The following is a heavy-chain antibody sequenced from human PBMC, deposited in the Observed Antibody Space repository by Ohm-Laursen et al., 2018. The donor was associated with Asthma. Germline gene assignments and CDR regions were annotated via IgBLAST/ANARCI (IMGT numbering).Heavy chain of an antibody. V-gene: IGHV3-30-3*01. J-gene: IGHJ4*02. CDR1: GFSFSSYA. D-gene: IGHD6-6*01. CDR3: ARSPQLVDYFDY. Sequence: SLRLSCAAAGFSFSSYAMHWVRQAPGKGLEWVAVISYDGSNKYYADSVKGRFTISRDNAKNSLYLQMNSLRAEDTAVYYCARSPQLVDYFDYWGQGTLVTVSS. CDR2: ISYDGSNK.